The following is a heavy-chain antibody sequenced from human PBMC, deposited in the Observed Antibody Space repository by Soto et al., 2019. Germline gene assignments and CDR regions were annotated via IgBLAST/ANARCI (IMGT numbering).Heavy chain of an antibody. CDR1: GGSISSYY. CDR3: ARVVTIFGVVTSYNWFDP. J-gene: IGHJ5*02. V-gene: IGHV4-59*01. Sequence: QVQLQESGPGLVKPSETLSLTCTVSGGSISSYYWSWIRQPPGKGLEWIGYIYYSGSTNYNPSLKSRVTISVDTTKNPFSLKLSSVTAADTAVYYCARVVTIFGVVTSYNWFDPWGQGTLVTVSS. CDR2: IYYSGST. D-gene: IGHD3-3*01.